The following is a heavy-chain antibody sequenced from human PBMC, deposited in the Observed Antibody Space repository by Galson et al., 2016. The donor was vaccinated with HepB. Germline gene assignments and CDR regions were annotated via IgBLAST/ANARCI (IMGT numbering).Heavy chain of an antibody. V-gene: IGHV3-23*01. CDR3: AKNGFFGELDN. CDR1: AGTFKNYA. D-gene: IGHD3-10*01. CDR2: TSGSGGRT. J-gene: IGHJ4*02. Sequence: SLRLSCAVSAGTFKNYAMNWVRQAPGKGLEWVAATSGSGGRTSYEDSVRGRFTISRDNSKNTLFLRMNSVGVEDTAVYFCAKNGFFGELDNWCQGTGIVVSS.